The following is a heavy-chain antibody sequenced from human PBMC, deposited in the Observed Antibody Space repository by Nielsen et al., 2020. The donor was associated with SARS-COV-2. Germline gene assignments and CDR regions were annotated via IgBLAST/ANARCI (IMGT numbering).Heavy chain of an antibody. CDR2: ISGSGGST. J-gene: IGHJ4*02. CDR1: GFTFSSYW. CDR3: AKVGGSYFDY. D-gene: IGHD1-26*01. Sequence: GESLKISCAASGFTFSSYWMHWVRQAPGKGLEWVSAISGSGGSTYYADSVKGRFTISRDNSKNTLYLQMNSLRAEDTAVYYCAKVGGSYFDYWGQGTLVTVSS. V-gene: IGHV3-23*01.